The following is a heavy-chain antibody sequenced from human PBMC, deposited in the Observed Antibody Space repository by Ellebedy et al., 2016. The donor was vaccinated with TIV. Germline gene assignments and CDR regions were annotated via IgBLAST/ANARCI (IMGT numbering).Heavy chain of an antibody. J-gene: IGHJ4*02. D-gene: IGHD4-17*01. Sequence: GESLKISCAASGFTFSSYAMSWVRQAPGKGLEWVSAITASGASIDYADSVKGRFTISRDNSKNTLYLQMNSLRAEDTATYYCAKDPSTTVTTRGDYWGQGTLVTVSS. CDR3: AKDPSTTVTTRGDY. V-gene: IGHV3-23*01. CDR1: GFTFSSYA. CDR2: ITASGASI.